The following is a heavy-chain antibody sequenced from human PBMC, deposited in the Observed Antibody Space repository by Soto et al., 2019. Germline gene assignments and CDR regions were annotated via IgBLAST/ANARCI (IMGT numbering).Heavy chain of an antibody. CDR2: IYYSGST. Sequence: SETLSLTCTVSGGSISSSSYYWGWIRQPPGKGLEWIGSIYYSGSTYYNPSLKSRVTISVGTSKNQFSLKLSSVTAADTAVYYCARRRIMITFGGVGDYYYGMDVWGQGTTVTVSS. J-gene: IGHJ6*02. D-gene: IGHD3-16*01. CDR1: GGSISSSSYY. CDR3: ARRRIMITFGGVGDYYYGMDV. V-gene: IGHV4-39*01.